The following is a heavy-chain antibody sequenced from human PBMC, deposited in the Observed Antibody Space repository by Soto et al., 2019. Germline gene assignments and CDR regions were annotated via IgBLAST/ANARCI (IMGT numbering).Heavy chain of an antibody. CDR3: NEYAATLGDCRSVNCYSHGMDV. Sequence: EVQLVESGGGLVKPGGSLRLSCAASGSTFSNAWMNWVSQAPGKGLEWVGRIERKTDGGTTDYGAPVKGRFTISRVKATSTLYRQMSSRKLDDTAAEFCNEYAATLGDCRSVNCYSHGMDVWGHGNTVLVSS. J-gene: IGHJ6*02. CDR1: GSTFSNAW. V-gene: IGHV3-15*04. CDR2: IERKTDGGTT. D-gene: IGHD2-21*02.